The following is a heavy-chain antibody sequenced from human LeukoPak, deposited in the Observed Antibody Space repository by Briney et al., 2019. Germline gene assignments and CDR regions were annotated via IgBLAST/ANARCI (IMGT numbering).Heavy chain of an antibody. CDR3: AKSEPRHTYYFDY. CDR2: ISYDGSQK. CDR1: GFDFSAFG. Sequence: GGSLRLSCAASGFDFSAFGMNWVRQAPGKGLEWVAVISYDGSQKYYADSVKGRFTISRDNSKNTLYLQMNSLRAEDTAVYYCAKSEPRHTYYFDYWGQGTLVTVSS. V-gene: IGHV3-30*18. J-gene: IGHJ4*02. D-gene: IGHD1-14*01.